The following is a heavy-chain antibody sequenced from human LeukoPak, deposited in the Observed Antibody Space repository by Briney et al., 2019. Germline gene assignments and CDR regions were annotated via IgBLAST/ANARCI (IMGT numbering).Heavy chain of an antibody. CDR1: GGSISSSSYY. Sequence: SESLSLTCTVSGGSISSSSYYWGGLRQPPGKGLEWIGSIYFSGTTYYNPSIKSRVTISVDSTKNQFSLMDSLVTDGATDVYYCVVNSSSWYRDFDLWGRGTLVTVSS. D-gene: IGHD6-13*01. CDR3: VVNSSSWYRDFDL. V-gene: IGHV4-39*07. J-gene: IGHJ2*01. CDR2: IYFSGTT.